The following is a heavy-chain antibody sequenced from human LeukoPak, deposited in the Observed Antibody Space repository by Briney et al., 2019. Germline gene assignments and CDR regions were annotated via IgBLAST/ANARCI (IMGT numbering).Heavy chain of an antibody. V-gene: IGHV4-39*01. Sequence: PSETLSPTCAVSGGSISSTSYYWAWIRQPPGKGLEWIGTIYYSGSTYHNPSLKSRVTLSVDTSRNQFSLRLSSVDAADTAVYYCARGLGYCSGGSCYSGYYYGMDVWGKGTTVTVSS. CDR1: GGSISSTSYY. J-gene: IGHJ6*04. CDR3: ARGLGYCSGGSCYSGYYYGMDV. CDR2: IYYSGST. D-gene: IGHD2-15*01.